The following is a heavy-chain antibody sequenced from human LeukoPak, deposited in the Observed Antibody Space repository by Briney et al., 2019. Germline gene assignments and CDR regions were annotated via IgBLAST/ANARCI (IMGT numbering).Heavy chain of an antibody. CDR2: IYNSGGT. CDR1: GGSISSSGYY. J-gene: IGHJ5*02. D-gene: IGHD4-23*01. Sequence: SETLSLTCTVSGGSISSSGYYWGWIRQPPGKGLEWIGNIYNSGGTNYNPSLKSRVTTSVDTSKNQFSLKLTSVTAADTAVYYCARYRGNSNGGFDPWGQGALVTVSS. CDR3: ARYRGNSNGGFDP. V-gene: IGHV4-61*05.